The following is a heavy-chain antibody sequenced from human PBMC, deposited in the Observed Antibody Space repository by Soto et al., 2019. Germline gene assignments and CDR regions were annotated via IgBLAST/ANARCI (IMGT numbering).Heavy chain of an antibody. J-gene: IGHJ5*01. CDR2: IHNSGTS. V-gene: IGHV4-59*01. CDR3: ARDFYDSVGYTWFDS. Sequence: SETLSLTCTVSGDTSTSYYWGWNRQAPGKGLEWIGHIHNSGTSTHNPSLNGRVTISIDMSKKQFSLKLTSLTSADTAVYYCARDFYDSVGYTWFDSWSQGTLVTVSS. CDR1: GDTSTSYY. D-gene: IGHD3-22*01.